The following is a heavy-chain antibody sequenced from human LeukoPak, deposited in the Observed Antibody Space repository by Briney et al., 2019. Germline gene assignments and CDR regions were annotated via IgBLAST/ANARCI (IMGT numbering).Heavy chain of an antibody. CDR2: IYYTGST. CDR3: ARGGNYWPQWWFDP. V-gene: IGHV4-59*01. J-gene: IGHJ5*02. Sequence: SETLSLTCSVSGGSISTYYWSWIRQPPGKGLEWIGYIYYTGSTSYNPSLKSRVTMSLDASKNQFSLELNSVTPADTAVYYCARGGNYWPQWWFDPWGRGTLVSVSS. CDR1: GGSISTYY. D-gene: IGHD1-26*01.